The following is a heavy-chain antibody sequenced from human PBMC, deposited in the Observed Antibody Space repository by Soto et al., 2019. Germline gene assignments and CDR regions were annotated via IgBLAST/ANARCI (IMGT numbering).Heavy chain of an antibody. CDR1: GGTFSSYA. Sequence: QVQLVQSGAEVKKPGSSVKVSCKASGGTFSSYAISWVRQAPGQGLEWMGGIIPIFGTANYAKKFQGRVTITADESTSTAYMELSSLRSEDTAVYYCARSDCSGGSCYSGDAFDIWGKGTMVTVSS. J-gene: IGHJ3*02. V-gene: IGHV1-69*01. CDR2: IIPIFGTA. D-gene: IGHD2-15*01. CDR3: ARSDCSGGSCYSGDAFDI.